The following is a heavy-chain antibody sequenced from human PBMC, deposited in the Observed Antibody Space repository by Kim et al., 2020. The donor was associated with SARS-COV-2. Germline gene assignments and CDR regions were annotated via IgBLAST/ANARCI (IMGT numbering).Heavy chain of an antibody. V-gene: IGHV3-23*01. CDR3: ATQAIVAANLYFDY. Sequence: GGSLRLSCTASGFTFSAYAMAWVRQAPGRGLEWVSSISGSGVSTYYADSVKGRFTISRDNSKNTLYLQMNSLRGEDTAVYYCATQAIVAANLYFDYCGQG. CDR2: ISGSGVST. D-gene: IGHD2-21*02. CDR1: GFTFSAYA. J-gene: IGHJ4*02.